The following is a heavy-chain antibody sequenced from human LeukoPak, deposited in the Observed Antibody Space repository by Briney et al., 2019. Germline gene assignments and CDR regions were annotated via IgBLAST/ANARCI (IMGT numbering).Heavy chain of an antibody. Sequence: GGSLRLSCAASGFTFDDYGMSWVRQAPGKGLEWVSGINWNGGSTGYADSVKGRFTISRDNAKNSLYLQMNSLRAEDTALYYCARAKYYDSSGYPVPFDPWGQGTLVTVSS. V-gene: IGHV3-20*04. CDR1: GFTFDDYG. CDR3: ARAKYYDSSGYPVPFDP. D-gene: IGHD3-22*01. J-gene: IGHJ5*02. CDR2: INWNGGST.